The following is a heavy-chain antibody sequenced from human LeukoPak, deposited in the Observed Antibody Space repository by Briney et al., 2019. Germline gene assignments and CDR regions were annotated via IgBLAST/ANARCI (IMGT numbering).Heavy chain of an antibody. D-gene: IGHD6-6*01. V-gene: IGHV3-30*03. CDR2: ISYDGSNK. J-gene: IGHJ4*02. Sequence: GGSLRLSCAASGFTFSSYGMHWVRQAPGKGLEWVAVISYDGSNKYYADSVKGRFTISRDNSKNTLYLQMNSLRAEDTAVYYCARDQAIAARYFDYWGQGTLVTVSS. CDR3: ARDQAIAARYFDY. CDR1: GFTFSSYG.